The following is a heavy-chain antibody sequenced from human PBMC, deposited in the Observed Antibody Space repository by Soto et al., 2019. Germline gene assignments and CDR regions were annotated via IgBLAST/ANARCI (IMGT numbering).Heavy chain of an antibody. CDR2: ISYDGSNK. V-gene: IGHV3-30*18. D-gene: IGHD2-2*01. Sequence: PGGSLRLSGSASGFTFRSYGMHWVRQAPGKGLEWVAVISYDGSNKYYADSVKGRFTISRDNSKNTLYLQMNSLRAEDAAVYYCAKAHCSSTSCYYYYYGMDVWGQGTTVTVSS. CDR3: AKAHCSSTSCYYYYYGMDV. J-gene: IGHJ6*02. CDR1: GFTFRSYG.